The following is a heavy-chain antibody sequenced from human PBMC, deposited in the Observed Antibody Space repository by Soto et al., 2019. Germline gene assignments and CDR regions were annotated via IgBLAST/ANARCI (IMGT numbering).Heavy chain of an antibody. Sequence: SETLSLTCAVSGGSISSSNWWSWVRQPPGKGLEWIGEIYHSGMTYYNPSLKSRVTISVDRSKNQFSLKLSSVTAADTAVYYCASSHAGAHITAAVHWGQGTLVTVSS. CDR1: GGSISSSNW. CDR3: ASSHAGAHITAAVH. CDR2: IYHSGMT. J-gene: IGHJ4*02. D-gene: IGHD6-13*01. V-gene: IGHV4-4*02.